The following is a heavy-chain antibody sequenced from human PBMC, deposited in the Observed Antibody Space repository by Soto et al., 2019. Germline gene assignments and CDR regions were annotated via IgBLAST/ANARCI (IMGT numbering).Heavy chain of an antibody. D-gene: IGHD3-10*01. CDR2: IIPIFGTA. J-gene: IGHJ4*02. CDR3: ARELDYYGSGSYFY. V-gene: IGHV1-69*06. Sequence: SVKVSCKASGGTFSSYAISWVRQAPGQGLEWMGGIIPIFGTANYAQKFQGRVTITADKSTSTAYMELSSLRSEDTAVYYCARELDYYGSGSYFYWGQGTLVTVSS. CDR1: GGTFSSYA.